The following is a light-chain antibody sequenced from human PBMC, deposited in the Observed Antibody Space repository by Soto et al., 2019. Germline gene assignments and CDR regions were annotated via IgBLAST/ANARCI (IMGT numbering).Light chain of an antibody. J-gene: IGKJ5*01. V-gene: IGKV3-20*01. CDR1: QSISSNY. CDR3: QQYGGSPRIT. CDR2: GAS. Sequence: DIVMTQSPGTLSLSPGERATLSCRASQSISSNYLAWYQQKPGQPPRLLIYGASNRATGIPDRFSGSGSGTDFTLIINRLEPEDVAIYYCQQYGGSPRITFGQGTRLEIK.